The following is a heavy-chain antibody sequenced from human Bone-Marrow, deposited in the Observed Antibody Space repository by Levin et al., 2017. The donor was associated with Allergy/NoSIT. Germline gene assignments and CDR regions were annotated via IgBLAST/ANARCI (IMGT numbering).Heavy chain of an antibody. D-gene: IGHD6-19*01. Sequence: SETLSLTCTVSSTSLNSHYWAWLRQAPGKGLEWLGYIFYSGSTTYNPSLQSRITILVDTSKNQFSLTLTSVTAADTAIYYCARVKTVASLDYWGQGILVTVSS. CDR3: ARVKTVASLDY. CDR2: IFYSGST. J-gene: IGHJ4*02. V-gene: IGHV4-59*11. CDR1: STSLNSHY.